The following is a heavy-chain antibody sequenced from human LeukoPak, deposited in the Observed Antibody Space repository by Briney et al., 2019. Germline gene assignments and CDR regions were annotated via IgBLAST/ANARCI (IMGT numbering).Heavy chain of an antibody. CDR2: IRYDGNNK. CDR1: GFIFSSYG. V-gene: IGHV3-30*02. D-gene: IGHD4-11*01. J-gene: IGHJ3*02. CDR3: ARDYSNYGVNAFDI. Sequence: GGSLRLSCAASGFIFSSYGMHWVRQAAGKGLEWVAFIRYDGNNKNYADAVKGRFTISRDNSKNTLYLQMNSLRAEDTAVYYCARDYSNYGVNAFDIWGQGTMVTVSS.